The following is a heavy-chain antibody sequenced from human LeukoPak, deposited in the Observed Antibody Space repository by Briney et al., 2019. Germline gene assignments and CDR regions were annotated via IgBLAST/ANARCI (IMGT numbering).Heavy chain of an antibody. Sequence: ASVKVSCKASGYTFTSYGISWVRQAPGQGLEWMGWISAYNGNTNYAQKLQGRVTMTTDTSTSTAHMELRSLRSDDTAVYYCAREGVLRYFDWLPTLGYYYYYMDVRGKGTTVTISS. CDR2: ISAYNGNT. CDR3: AREGVLRYFDWLPTLGYYYYYMDV. J-gene: IGHJ6*03. CDR1: GYTFTSYG. D-gene: IGHD3-9*01. V-gene: IGHV1-18*01.